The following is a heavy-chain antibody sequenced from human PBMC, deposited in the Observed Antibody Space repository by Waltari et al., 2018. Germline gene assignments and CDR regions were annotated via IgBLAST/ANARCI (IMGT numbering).Heavy chain of an antibody. CDR1: GYTFTSSY. J-gene: IGHJ4*02. CDR2: MNSGGDTT. CDR3: ARLGITMTPDY. Sequence: QVQLVQSGAELKQPGASVKLSCKASGYTFTSSYIQCVRQAPGQGLEWMGVMNSGGDTTIYAQKFQGRVTMTRDTSTSTVYMELSSLRSEDTAVYYCARLGITMTPDYWGQGTLVTVSS. V-gene: IGHV1-46*01.